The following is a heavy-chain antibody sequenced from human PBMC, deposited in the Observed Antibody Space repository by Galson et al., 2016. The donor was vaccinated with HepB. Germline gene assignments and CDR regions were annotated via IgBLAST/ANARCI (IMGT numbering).Heavy chain of an antibody. CDR3: TTGEWGVGPTYQYYYYGMDV. CDR2: IKCTIEGGTT. J-gene: IGHJ6*02. CDR1: GFTLSNAW. V-gene: IGHV3-15*07. Sequence: SLRLSCAVSGFTLSNAWMSWVRPAPWKGLEWVGRIKCTIEGGTTDYAAPVKGRFIISRDDSINRLYLQMNSLKTEDTAVYHCTTGEWGVGPTYQYYYYGMDVWGQGTTVTVS. D-gene: IGHD1-26*01.